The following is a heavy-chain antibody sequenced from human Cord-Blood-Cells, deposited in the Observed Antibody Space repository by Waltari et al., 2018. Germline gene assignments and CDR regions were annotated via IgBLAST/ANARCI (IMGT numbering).Heavy chain of an antibody. CDR2: IIPIFGTA. J-gene: IGHJ4*02. CDR1: GGTFSSYA. CDR3: ARDQGGAYCGGDCYFAY. D-gene: IGHD2-21*02. V-gene: IGHV1-69*01. Sequence: QVQLVQSGAEVKKPGSSVKVSCKASGGTFSSYAISWGRQAPGQGLEWMGGIIPIFGTANYAQKFQGRVTITADESTSTAYMELSSLRSEDTAVYYCARDQGGAYCGGDCYFAYWGQGTLVTVSS.